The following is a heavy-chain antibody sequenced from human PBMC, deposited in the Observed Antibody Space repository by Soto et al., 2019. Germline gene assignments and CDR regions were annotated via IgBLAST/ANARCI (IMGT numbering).Heavy chain of an antibody. Sequence: SVKVSCKASGGTFSSYAISWVRQAPGQGLEWMGGIIPIFGTANYAQKFQGRVTITADESTSTAYMELSSLRSEDTAVYYCARVGSSSSAERPYFDYWGQGTLVTVSS. CDR3: ARVGSSSSAERPYFDY. J-gene: IGHJ4*02. CDR2: IIPIFGTA. CDR1: GGTFSSYA. D-gene: IGHD6-6*01. V-gene: IGHV1-69*13.